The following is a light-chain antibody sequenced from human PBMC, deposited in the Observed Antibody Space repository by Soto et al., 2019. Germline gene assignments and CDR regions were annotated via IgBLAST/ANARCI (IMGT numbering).Light chain of an antibody. Sequence: IQMTQFPASLSASVGDRVTMTCRASQGIRDELGWYQQKPGKAPKLLIYGASRLESGVPARFSGSGSGTDFSLTIYSLRPEDSATYFCLQDYNYPRTFGQGTKLQIK. V-gene: IGKV1-6*01. J-gene: IGKJ2*01. CDR1: QGIRDE. CDR3: LQDYNYPRT. CDR2: GAS.